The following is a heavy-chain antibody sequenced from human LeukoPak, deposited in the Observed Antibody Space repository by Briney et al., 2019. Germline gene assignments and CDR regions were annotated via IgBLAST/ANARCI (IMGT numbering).Heavy chain of an antibody. CDR2: MYLSGTT. V-gene: IGHV4-4*02. D-gene: IGHD3-22*01. J-gene: IGHJ4*02. CDR1: GDSINSLDL. Sequence: SETLSLTCTVSGDSINSLDLWSWVRQPPGKGLEWIGEMYLSGTTHSSPSVKSRVTISIDKSKNQFFLNLSSVTAADTAVYYCAGLVGRYSSGLYYYYFDYWGQGTLVTVSS. CDR3: AGLVGRYSSGLYYYYFDY.